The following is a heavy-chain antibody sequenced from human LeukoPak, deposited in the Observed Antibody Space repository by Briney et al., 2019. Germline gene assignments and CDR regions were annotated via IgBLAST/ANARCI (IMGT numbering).Heavy chain of an antibody. CDR2: ISDSGGST. J-gene: IGHJ4*02. Sequence: GGSLRLSCAVSGLTLSNYGMSWVRQAPGKGQEWVAGISDSGGSTKYADSVKGRFTISRDNPKNTLFLQMNSLRAEDTAVYFCAKRGVVIRVVLVGFHKEAYYFESWGQGALVTVSS. CDR3: AKRGVVIRVVLVGFHKEAYYFES. V-gene: IGHV3-23*01. CDR1: GLTLSNYG. D-gene: IGHD3/OR15-3a*01.